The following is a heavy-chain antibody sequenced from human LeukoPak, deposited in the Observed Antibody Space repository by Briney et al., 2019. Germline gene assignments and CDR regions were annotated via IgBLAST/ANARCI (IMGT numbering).Heavy chain of an antibody. Sequence: GGSLRLSCAASGFTFSSNCMNWVRQAPGKGLEWASVIYGGGNIYYADSVKGRFTISRDNSKNTLYLQMNSLRAEDTAVYYCARGAGYNYPYYFDYWGQGTLVTVSS. CDR1: GFTFSSNC. D-gene: IGHD5-24*01. CDR3: ARGAGYNYPYYFDY. V-gene: IGHV3-53*01. CDR2: IYGGGNI. J-gene: IGHJ4*02.